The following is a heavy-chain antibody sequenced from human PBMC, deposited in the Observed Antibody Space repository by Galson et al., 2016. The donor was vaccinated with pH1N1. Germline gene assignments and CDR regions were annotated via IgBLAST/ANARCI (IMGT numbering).Heavy chain of an antibody. J-gene: IGHJ4*02. CDR3: AHYSDFWGAYDY. D-gene: IGHD3-3*01. CDR1: GFSLSTSGVG. V-gene: IGHV2-5*01. Sequence: ALVKPTQTLTLTCTFSGFSLSTSGVGVGWIRQPPGKALEWLALISWNDDNRYSPSLRTRPTITKDTFKNQMALIMTNMDSVDTATYYCAHYSDFWGAYDYWGQGTLVTVSS. CDR2: ISWNDDN.